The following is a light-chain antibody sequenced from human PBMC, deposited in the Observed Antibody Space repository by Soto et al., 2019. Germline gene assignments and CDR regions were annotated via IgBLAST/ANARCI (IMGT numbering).Light chain of an antibody. Sequence: QSALTQPASVSGSPGQSITISCTGTVSDVGGYNSVSWYQQHPGKAPKLMIYEVSHRPSGVSNRFSGSKSGNTASLTISGLQAEDEADYYCNSFTTSYTYVFRTGTKLTVL. J-gene: IGLJ1*01. CDR3: NSFTTSYTYV. V-gene: IGLV2-14*01. CDR2: EVS. CDR1: VSDVGGYNS.